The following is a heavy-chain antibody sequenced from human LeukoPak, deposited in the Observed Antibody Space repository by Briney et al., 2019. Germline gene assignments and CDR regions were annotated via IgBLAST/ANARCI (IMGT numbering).Heavy chain of an antibody. J-gene: IGHJ4*02. D-gene: IGHD3-10*02. CDR1: GGSISPYY. V-gene: IGHV4-59*01. CDR3: ARSTGSTMFIDY. CDR2: IYYSGNT. Sequence: PSETLSLTCTVSGGSISPYYWSWIRQPPGKGLEWLGCIYYSGNTEYKPSLKSRVAMSVDTSKNQFSLRLSSVTAADTAVYYCARSTGSTMFIDYWGQGTLVTVSS.